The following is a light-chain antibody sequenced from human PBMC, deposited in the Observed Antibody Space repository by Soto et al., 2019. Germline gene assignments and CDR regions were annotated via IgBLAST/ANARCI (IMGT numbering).Light chain of an antibody. Sequence: QSVLTQPPSVSGAPGQRVTISCTGSSSNIGAGYDVHWYQQLPGTAPKLLIYGNSNRPSGVPDRFSGSKYGTSASLAITGLQAEDAADYYCQSYDSSLSALFGGGTKLTVL. CDR1: SSNIGAGYD. CDR2: GNS. V-gene: IGLV1-40*01. CDR3: QSYDSSLSAL. J-gene: IGLJ2*01.